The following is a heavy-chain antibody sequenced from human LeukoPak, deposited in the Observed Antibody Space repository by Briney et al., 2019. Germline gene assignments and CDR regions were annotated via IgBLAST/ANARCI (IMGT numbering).Heavy chain of an antibody. CDR3: VRSLRSADF. CDR2: ISTDGSQT. J-gene: IGHJ4*02. Sequence: HAGGSLRLSCEASGFTFSNYWMRWVRQPPGKGLMWVSQISTDGSQTLYADSVKGRFTISRDNAQNTLFLQMDSLRPEDTAVYYCVRSLRSADFWGQGTLVTVSS. CDR1: GFTFSNYW. V-gene: IGHV3-74*01.